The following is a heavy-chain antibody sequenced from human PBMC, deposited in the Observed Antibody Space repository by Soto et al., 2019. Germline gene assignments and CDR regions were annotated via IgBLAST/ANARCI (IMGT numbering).Heavy chain of an antibody. CDR1: GYTFTSYD. D-gene: IGHD6-13*01. V-gene: IGHV1-8*01. CDR3: ARGRHPYSSSWYSHYYYGMDV. CDR2: MNPNSGNT. J-gene: IGHJ6*02. Sequence: ASVKVSCKASGYTFTSYDINWVRQATGQGLEWMGWMNPNSGNTGYAQKFQGRVTMTRNTSISTAYMELSSLRSEDTAVYYCARGRHPYSSSWYSHYYYGMDVWGQGTTVTVSS.